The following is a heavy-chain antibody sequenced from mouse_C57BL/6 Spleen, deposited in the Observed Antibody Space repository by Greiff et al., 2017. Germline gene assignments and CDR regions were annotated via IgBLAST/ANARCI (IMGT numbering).Heavy chain of an antibody. V-gene: IGHV1-81*01. Sequence: VKLQESGAELARPGASVKLSCKASGYTFTSYGISWVKQRTGQGLEWIGEIYPRSGNTYYNEKFKGKATLTADKSSSTAYMELRSLTSEDSAVYFCAREGWFAYWGQGTLVTVSA. CDR2: IYPRSGNT. J-gene: IGHJ3*01. CDR1: GYTFTSYG. CDR3: AREGWFAY.